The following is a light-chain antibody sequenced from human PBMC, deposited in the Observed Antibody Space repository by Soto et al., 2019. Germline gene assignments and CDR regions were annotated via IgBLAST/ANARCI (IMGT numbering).Light chain of an antibody. CDR2: GAS. Sequence: EIVMTQSPATLSVSPGETATLSCRASQSISNTLVWYQQKPGQAPRLLISGASTRATISPARFRGSGSGTDFTLTISDLQSEDFAVYYCQQYGGWPITFGQGTRLE. J-gene: IGKJ5*01. V-gene: IGKV3-15*01. CDR1: QSISNT. CDR3: QQYGGWPIT.